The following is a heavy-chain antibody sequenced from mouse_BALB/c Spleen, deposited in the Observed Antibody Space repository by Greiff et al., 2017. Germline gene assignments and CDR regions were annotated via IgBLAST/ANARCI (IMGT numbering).Heavy chain of an antibody. Sequence: VQLKQSGAELVKPGASVKLSCTASGFNIKDTYMHWVKQRPEQGLEWIGRIDPANGNTKYDPKFQGKATITADTSSNTAYLQLSSLTSEDTAVYYCASARDFYYWGQGTTLTVSS. V-gene: IGHV14-3*02. CDR2: IDPANGNT. CDR1: GFNIKDTY. J-gene: IGHJ2*01. D-gene: IGHD3-1*01. CDR3: ASARDFYY.